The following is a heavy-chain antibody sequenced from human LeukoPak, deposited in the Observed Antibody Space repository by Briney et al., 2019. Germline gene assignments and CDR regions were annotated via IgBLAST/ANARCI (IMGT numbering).Heavy chain of an antibody. CDR3: ARESPRYSSGNAYYYYGMDV. J-gene: IGHJ6*02. CDR2: ISSTSSYI. CDR1: GFIFSNYN. Sequence: GGSLRLSCAASGFIFSNYNMNWVRQAPGKGLEWVSSISSTSSYIYYADSVKGRFTISRDNAKNSLYLQMNSLRAEDTAIFYCARESPRYSSGNAYYYYGMDVWGQGTTVTVSS. V-gene: IGHV3-21*01. D-gene: IGHD6-19*01.